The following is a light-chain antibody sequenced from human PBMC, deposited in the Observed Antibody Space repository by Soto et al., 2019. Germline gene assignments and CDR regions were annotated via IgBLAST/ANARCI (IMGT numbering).Light chain of an antibody. V-gene: IGKV3-20*01. CDR3: QQSASSVT. Sequence: PGDSAPLSCRASQSVSSNLAWYQQKPGQAPRLLIYGASTRATGIPDRFSGSGFGTHFTLTISSLEPEDFAMYYCQQSASSVTFGQGTRLEIK. CDR1: QSVSSN. J-gene: IGKJ5*01. CDR2: GAS.